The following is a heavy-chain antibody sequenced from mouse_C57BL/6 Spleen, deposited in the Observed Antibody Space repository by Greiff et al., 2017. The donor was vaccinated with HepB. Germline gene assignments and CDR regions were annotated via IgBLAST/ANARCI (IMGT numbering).Heavy chain of an antibody. CDR2: ISDGGSYT. D-gene: IGHD1-1*01. CDR3: ARGYYGSSDAMDY. J-gene: IGHJ4*01. CDR1: GFTFSSYA. Sequence: EVKVVESGGGLVKPGGSLKLSCAASGFTFSSYAMSWVRQTPEKRLEWVATISDGGSYTYYPDNVKGRFTISRDNAKNNLYLQMSHLKSEDTAMYYCARGYYGSSDAMDYWGQGTSVTVSS. V-gene: IGHV5-4*03.